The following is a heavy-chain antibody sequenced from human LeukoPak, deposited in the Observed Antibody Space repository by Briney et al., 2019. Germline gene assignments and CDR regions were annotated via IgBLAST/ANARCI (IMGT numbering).Heavy chain of an antibody. CDR3: ARFEWELLAADY. CDR2: MNPNSGNT. CDR1: GYTFTSYD. Sequence: ASVKVSCKASGYTFTSYDINWVRQATGQGLEWMGWMNPNSGNTGYAQKFQGRVTITRNTSISTAYMELSSLRSEDTAVCYCARFEWELLAADYWGQGTLVTVSS. J-gene: IGHJ4*02. D-gene: IGHD1-26*01. V-gene: IGHV1-8*03.